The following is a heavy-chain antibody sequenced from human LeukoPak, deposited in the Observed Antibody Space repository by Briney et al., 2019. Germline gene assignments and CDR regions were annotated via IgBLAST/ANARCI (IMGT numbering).Heavy chain of an antibody. D-gene: IGHD3-3*01. Sequence: SETLSLTCAVSGGSISSSNWWSWVRQPPGKGLEWIGEIYHSGSTNYNPSLKSRVTISVDKSKNQFSLKLSSVTAADTAVYYCARDPQLRFFSGRFDPWGQGTLVTVSS. CDR3: ARDPQLRFFSGRFDP. CDR1: GGSISSSNW. J-gene: IGHJ5*02. V-gene: IGHV4-4*02. CDR2: IYHSGST.